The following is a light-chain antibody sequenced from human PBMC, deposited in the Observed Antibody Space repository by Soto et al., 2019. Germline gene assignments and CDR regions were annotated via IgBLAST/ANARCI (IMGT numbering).Light chain of an antibody. Sequence: EIVLTQSPATLSLSPWERATLSCRASQSVRSYLAWYQQKPGQAPRLLIYDATNRGPGIPARFSGSGSGTGYNLTISSLDHEDFAVYYCKSRSDWPSTFSGVKKVQIK. CDR3: KSRSDWPST. CDR1: QSVRSY. V-gene: IGKV3-11*01. J-gene: IGKJ4*01. CDR2: DAT.